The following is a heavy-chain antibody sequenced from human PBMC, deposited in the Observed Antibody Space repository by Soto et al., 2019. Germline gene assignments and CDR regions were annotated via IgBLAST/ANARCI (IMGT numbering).Heavy chain of an antibody. Sequence: QVQLVQSGAEVKKPGASVKVSCKVSGYTFTSYGISWVRQAPGQGLEWMGWISAYNGNTNYAQKFQGRVTMTTDTSTSTAYVELRSLRSDDTAVYYCARPGDCSSTSCLYYFDYWGPGTLVTVSS. D-gene: IGHD2-2*01. V-gene: IGHV1-18*01. J-gene: IGHJ4*02. CDR1: GYTFTSYG. CDR3: ARPGDCSSTSCLYYFDY. CDR2: ISAYNGNT.